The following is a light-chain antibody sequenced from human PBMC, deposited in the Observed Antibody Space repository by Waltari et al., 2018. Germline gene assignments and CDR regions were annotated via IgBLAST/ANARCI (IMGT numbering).Light chain of an antibody. CDR2: YVS. Sequence: QSALTQPASVSGSPGQSITISCTGTSSDVGGYNYVSWYQQNPGKAPKLMIYYVSNRHSGVSNRFSGSKSGNTASLTISGLQAEDEADYYCSSYISSSTLELFGGGTSLTVL. CDR3: SSYISSSTLEL. V-gene: IGLV2-14*03. J-gene: IGLJ2*01. CDR1: SSDVGGYNY.